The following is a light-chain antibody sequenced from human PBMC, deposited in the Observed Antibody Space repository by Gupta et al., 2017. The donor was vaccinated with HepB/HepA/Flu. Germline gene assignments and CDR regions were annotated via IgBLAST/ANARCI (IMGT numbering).Light chain of an antibody. CDR1: QSISSY. CDR2: AAF. J-gene: IGKJ1*01. V-gene: IGKV1-39*01. Sequence: DIQMTQPPSPLSASVGDRVTITCRASQSISSYLNWYQQKPGKAPKLLIYAAFSLQSGVPSRFGVSGSGTDFTLTISSLQPEDFATYYCQQGYSTPRTFGQGTKVEIK. CDR3: QQGYSTPRT.